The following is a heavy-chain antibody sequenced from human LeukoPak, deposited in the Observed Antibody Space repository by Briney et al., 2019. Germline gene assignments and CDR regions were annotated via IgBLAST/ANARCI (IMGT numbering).Heavy chain of an antibody. Sequence: GGSLRLSCAASGFTFSSYGMHWVRQAPGKGLEWVAVISYDGSNKYYADSVKGRFTISRDNSKNTLYLQMNSLRAEDTAVYYCAKDIHFWWELPPIYYGMDVWGQGTTVTVSS. V-gene: IGHV3-30*18. CDR3: AKDIHFWWELPPIYYGMDV. CDR2: ISYDGSNK. D-gene: IGHD1-26*01. J-gene: IGHJ6*02. CDR1: GFTFSSYG.